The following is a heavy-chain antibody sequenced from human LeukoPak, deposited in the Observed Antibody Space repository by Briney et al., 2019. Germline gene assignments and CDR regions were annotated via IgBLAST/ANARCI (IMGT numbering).Heavy chain of an antibody. Sequence: GGSLRLSCAASGFTFSDHYMDWVRQAPGKGLEWVGRTRNKANSYTTEYAAAVKGRFTISRDDSKNSLYLQMNSLKTEDTAVYYCARDLGRYCSSTSCWAYYYYGMDIWGQGTTVTVSS. CDR1: GFTFSDHY. D-gene: IGHD2-2*01. V-gene: IGHV3-72*01. CDR2: TRNKANSYTT. J-gene: IGHJ6*02. CDR3: ARDLGRYCSSTSCWAYYYYGMDI.